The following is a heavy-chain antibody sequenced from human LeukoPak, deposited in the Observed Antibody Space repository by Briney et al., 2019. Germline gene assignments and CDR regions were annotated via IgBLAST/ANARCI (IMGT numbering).Heavy chain of an antibody. CDR2: INPDGSST. CDR3: VRGIAGAANDH. CDR1: GFTFSSYW. D-gene: IGHD6-19*01. Sequence: GGSLSLSCAASGFTFSSYWMHWVRQAPGKGLVWVSRINPDGSSTTYADSVKGRFTMSRDNAANMLYLQMNSLRADDTAVYYCVRGIAGAANDHWGQGTLVTVSS. J-gene: IGHJ4*02. V-gene: IGHV3-74*01.